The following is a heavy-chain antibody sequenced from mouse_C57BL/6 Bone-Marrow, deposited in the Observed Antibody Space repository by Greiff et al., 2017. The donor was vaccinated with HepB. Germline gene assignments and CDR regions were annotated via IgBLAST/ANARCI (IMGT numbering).Heavy chain of an antibody. V-gene: IGHV1-81*01. J-gene: IGHJ3*01. D-gene: IGHD1-1*01. CDR1: GYTFTSYG. CDR2: IYPRSGNT. CDR3: ARRGKYYGRGFAY. Sequence: QVQLQQSGAELARPGASVKLSCKASGYTFTSYGISWVKQRTGQGLEWIGEIYPRSGNTYYNEKFKGKATLTADKSSSTAYMELRSLTSEDSAVYFCARRGKYYGRGFAYWGQGTLVTVSA.